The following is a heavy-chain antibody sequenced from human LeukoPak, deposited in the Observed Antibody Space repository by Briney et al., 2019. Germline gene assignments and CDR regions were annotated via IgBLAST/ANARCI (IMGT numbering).Heavy chain of an antibody. J-gene: IGHJ4*02. Sequence: ASVKVSCKASGYTFTSYAMHWVRQAPGQRLEWMGWINDGNGNTKYSQKFQGRVTITRDTSASTAYMELSSLRSEDTAVYYCASSPRLALDYWGQGTLVTVSS. CDR1: GYTFTSYA. CDR3: ASSPRLALDY. CDR2: INDGNGNT. V-gene: IGHV1-3*01. D-gene: IGHD6-19*01.